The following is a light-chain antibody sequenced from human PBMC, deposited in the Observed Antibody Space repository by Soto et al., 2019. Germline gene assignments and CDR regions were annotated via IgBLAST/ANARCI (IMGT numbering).Light chain of an antibody. CDR3: AAWDDSLNGWV. CDR1: SSNIGSNT. CDR2: RDN. V-gene: IGLV1-44*01. Sequence: QSVLTQPPSASGTPGQRVTITCSGGSSNIGSNTVNWYRQLPGTAPKVLIQRDNQRPSGVPDRVSGSKSGTSASLAISGLQSEDEADCHCAAWDDSLNGWVFGGGTKLTVL. J-gene: IGLJ3*02.